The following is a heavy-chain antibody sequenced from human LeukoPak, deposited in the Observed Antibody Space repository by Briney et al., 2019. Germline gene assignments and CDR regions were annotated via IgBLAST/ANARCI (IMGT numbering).Heavy chain of an antibody. Sequence: SETLSLTCTVSGGSISSYYWSWIRQPPGKGLEWIGYIYYSGSTNYNPSLKSRVTISVDTSKNQFSLKLSSVTAADAAVYYCARASYSYDISGWVPFDYWGQGTLVTVSS. V-gene: IGHV4-59*01. CDR2: IYYSGST. CDR3: ARASYSYDISGWVPFDY. D-gene: IGHD3-22*01. J-gene: IGHJ4*02. CDR1: GGSISSYY.